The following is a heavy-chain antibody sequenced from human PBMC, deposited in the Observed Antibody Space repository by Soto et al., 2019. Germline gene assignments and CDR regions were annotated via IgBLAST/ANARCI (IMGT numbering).Heavy chain of an antibody. CDR1: GFIFSSYA. CDR3: AKRKGLVTTPCDY. CDR2: IRGRGDTA. J-gene: IGHJ4*02. Sequence: EVQLLESGGGLVQPGGSLRLSCAASGFIFSSYAMSWVRQAPGKGLEWVADIRGRGDTAYYAVSLKGRFTSSRDNSKNRVSLQMDSLRGEDTAVYYCAKRKGLVTTPCDYWGQGTPVTVSS. D-gene: IGHD4-17*01. V-gene: IGHV3-23*01.